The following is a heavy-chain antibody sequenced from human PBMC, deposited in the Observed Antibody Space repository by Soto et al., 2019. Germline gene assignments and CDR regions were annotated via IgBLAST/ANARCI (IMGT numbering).Heavy chain of an antibody. CDR2: INSDGSST. D-gene: IGHD4-17*01. V-gene: IGHV3-74*01. J-gene: IGHJ3*02. CDR3: ARDYGDYVAFDI. Sequence: EVQLVESGGGLVQPGGSLRLSCAASGFTFSSYWMHWVRQAPGKGLVWVSCINSDGSSTSYADSVKGRFTISRDNAKNTLYLQMNSLRAEDTAVYYCARDYGDYVAFDIWGQGTMVTVSS. CDR1: GFTFSSYW.